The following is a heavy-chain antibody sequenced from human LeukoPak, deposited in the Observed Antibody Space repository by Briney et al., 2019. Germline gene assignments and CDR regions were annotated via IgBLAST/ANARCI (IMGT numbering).Heavy chain of an antibody. V-gene: IGHV3-53*01. Sequence: PGGSLRLSCAASGFTVSSNYMSWVRQAPGKGLEWVSIIYSGGSTYYADSVKGRFTISRDNSKNTLYLQMNSLRAEDTAVYYCARDLKLWPHVAFDIWGQGTMVTVSS. D-gene: IGHD3-16*01. CDR1: GFTVSSNY. CDR2: IYSGGST. CDR3: ARDLKLWPHVAFDI. J-gene: IGHJ3*02.